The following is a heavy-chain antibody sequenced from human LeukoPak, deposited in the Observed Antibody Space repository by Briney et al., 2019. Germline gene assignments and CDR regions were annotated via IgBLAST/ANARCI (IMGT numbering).Heavy chain of an antibody. Sequence: ASVKVSCKASGYTFTGYYMHWVRQAPGQGLEWMGLINPNSGGTNYAQKFQGRVTMTRDTSISTAYMELSRLRSDDTAVYYCATIAAAGIRDHSNGPDRFDYWGQGTLVTVSS. J-gene: IGHJ4*02. CDR1: GYTFTGYY. CDR3: ATIAAAGIRDHSNGPDRFDY. V-gene: IGHV1-2*02. CDR2: INPNSGGT. D-gene: IGHD6-13*01.